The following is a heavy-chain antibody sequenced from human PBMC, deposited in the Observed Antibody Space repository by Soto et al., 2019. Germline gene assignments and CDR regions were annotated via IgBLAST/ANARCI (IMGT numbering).Heavy chain of an antibody. CDR1: GGTFSSYA. V-gene: IGHV1-69*12. J-gene: IGHJ6*02. CDR2: IIPIFGTA. D-gene: IGHD2-15*01. Sequence: QVQLVQSGAEVKKPGSSVKVCCKASGGTFSSYAISWVRQAPGQGLEWMGGIIPIFGTADYAQKFQGRVTITADESTSTAYMELSSLRSEDTAVYYCASVETQRYYYVMDVWGQGTTVTVSS. CDR3: ASVETQRYYYVMDV.